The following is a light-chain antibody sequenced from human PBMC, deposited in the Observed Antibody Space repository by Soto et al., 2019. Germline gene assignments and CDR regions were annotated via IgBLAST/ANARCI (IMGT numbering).Light chain of an antibody. Sequence: QAVVTQEPSFSVSPGGTVTLSCGLSFGSVSSSYYPSWYQQKPGQPPRTLIYSTTVRSSDVPDRFSGSVLDNKAALTIAGAQADDEADYFCGLLLESGPHVVLGGGTKLTVL. J-gene: IGLJ2*01. CDR1: FGSVSSSYY. CDR2: STT. V-gene: IGLV8-61*01. CDR3: GLLLESGPHVV.